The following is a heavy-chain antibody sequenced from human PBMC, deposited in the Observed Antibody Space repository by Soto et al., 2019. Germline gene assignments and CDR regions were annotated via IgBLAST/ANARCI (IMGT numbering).Heavy chain of an antibody. V-gene: IGHV1-69*12. CDR2: IIPIFPTP. J-gene: IGHJ6*02. CDR3: ARDKDRQQLGGNYYCIMDV. Sequence: QVQLVQSGAEVKKPGSSVKISCKASGGSFRTNAFSWVRQAPGQGLEWMGGIIPIFPTPDYAQKFQGRVTITADDSTTTTYMELSSLRSEDTATYYCARDKDRQQLGGNYYCIMDVWGQGTTVTVSS. CDR1: GGSFRTNA. D-gene: IGHD3-3*02.